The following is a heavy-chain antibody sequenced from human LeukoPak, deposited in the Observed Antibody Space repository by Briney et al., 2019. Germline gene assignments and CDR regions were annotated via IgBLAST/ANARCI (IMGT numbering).Heavy chain of an antibody. Sequence: PGGSLRLSCAASGFTFSNYGMNWVRQTPGKGLEWVSSISSTSGYIYYADSVKGRFTISRDNTKNSVYLQMNSLRAEDIAVYYCAKAGGNSVVAAFDIWGQGTMVTVSS. D-gene: IGHD4-23*01. CDR2: ISSTSGYI. V-gene: IGHV3-21*03. J-gene: IGHJ3*02. CDR3: AKAGGNSVVAAFDI. CDR1: GFTFSNYG.